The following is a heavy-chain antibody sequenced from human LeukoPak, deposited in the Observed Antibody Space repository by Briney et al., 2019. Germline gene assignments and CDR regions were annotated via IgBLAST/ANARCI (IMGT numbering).Heavy chain of an antibody. CDR1: GGSFSGYY. V-gene: IGHV4-34*01. D-gene: IGHD3-10*01. J-gene: IGHJ4*02. CDR2: INHSGST. Sequence: SETLSLTCAVYGGSFSGYYWGWIRQPPGKGLEWIGEINHSGSTNYNPSLKSRVTISVDTSKNQFSLKLSSVTAADTAVYYCARVGPHYGSGSYYNDALGYWGQGTLVTVSS. CDR3: ARVGPHYGSGSYYNDALGY.